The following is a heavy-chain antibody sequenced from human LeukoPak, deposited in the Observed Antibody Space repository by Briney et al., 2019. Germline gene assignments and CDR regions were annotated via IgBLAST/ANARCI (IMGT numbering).Heavy chain of an antibody. CDR1: GFTFDDYA. CDR2: ISWNSGSI. D-gene: IGHD1-26*01. V-gene: IGHV3-9*01. Sequence: GGSLRLSCAVSGFTFDDYAMPWVRQAPGKGLEWVSGISWNSGSIGYADSVKGRFTISRDNAKNSLYLQMNSLRAEDTALYYCAKDIVGSLMYYFDYWGQGTLVTVSS. CDR3: AKDIVGSLMYYFDY. J-gene: IGHJ4*01.